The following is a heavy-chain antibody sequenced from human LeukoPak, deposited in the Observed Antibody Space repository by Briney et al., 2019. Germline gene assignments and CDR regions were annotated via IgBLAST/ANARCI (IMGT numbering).Heavy chain of an antibody. D-gene: IGHD1-26*01. V-gene: IGHV3-30-3*01. J-gene: IGHJ6*02. CDR3: AKASGSYYDPGGYYGMDV. CDR1: GFTFGSYA. Sequence: GGSLRLSCAASGFTFGSYAMHWVRQAPGKGLEWVAVISYDGSNKYYADSVKGRFTISRDNSKNTLYLQMNSLRAEDTAVYYCAKASGSYYDPGGYYGMDVWGQGTTVTVSS. CDR2: ISYDGSNK.